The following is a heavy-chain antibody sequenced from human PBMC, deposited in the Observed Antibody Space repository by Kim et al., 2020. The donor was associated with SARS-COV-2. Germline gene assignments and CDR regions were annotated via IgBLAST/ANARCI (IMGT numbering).Heavy chain of an antibody. V-gene: IGHV4-31*03. CDR2: IYYSGST. CDR1: GGSISSGGYY. Sequence: SETLSLTCTVSGGSISSGGYYWSWIRQHPGKGLEWIGYIYYSGSTYYNPSLKSRVTISVDTSKNQFSLKLSSVTAADTAVYYCARDRPIVGAHYYYYGMDVWGQGTTVTVSS. D-gene: IGHD1-26*01. J-gene: IGHJ6*02. CDR3: ARDRPIVGAHYYYYGMDV.